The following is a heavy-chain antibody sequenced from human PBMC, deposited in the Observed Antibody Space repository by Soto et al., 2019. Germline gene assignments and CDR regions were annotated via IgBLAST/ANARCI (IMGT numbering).Heavy chain of an antibody. CDR3: ARDQAPGSGWGEGYYYYGMDV. D-gene: IGHD6-19*01. V-gene: IGHV1-18*01. Sequence: GASVKVSCKASGYTFTSYGISWVRQAPGQGLEWMGWISAYNGNTNYAQKLQGRVTMTTDTSTNTAYMELRSLRSDDTAVYYCARDQAPGSGWGEGYYYYGMDVWGQGTTVTVSS. CDR1: GYTFTSYG. CDR2: ISAYNGNT. J-gene: IGHJ6*02.